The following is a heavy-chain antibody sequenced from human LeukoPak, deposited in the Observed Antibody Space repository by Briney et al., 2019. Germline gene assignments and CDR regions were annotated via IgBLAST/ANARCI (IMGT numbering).Heavy chain of an antibody. D-gene: IGHD3-22*01. J-gene: IGHJ5*02. CDR1: GGSISSYY. CDR3: ARRSLSYYYDSSGTNWFDP. Sequence: SETLSLTCTVSGGSISSYYWSWIRQPPGKGLEWIGYIYYSGSTDYNPSLKSRVTISVDTSKNQFSLKLSSVTAADTAVYYCARRSLSYYYDSSGTNWFDPWGQGTLVTVSS. CDR2: IYYSGST. V-gene: IGHV4-59*08.